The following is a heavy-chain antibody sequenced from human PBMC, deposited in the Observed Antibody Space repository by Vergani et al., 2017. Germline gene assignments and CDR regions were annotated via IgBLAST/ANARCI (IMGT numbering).Heavy chain of an antibody. J-gene: IGHJ6*03. CDR2: MSPNSGKT. V-gene: IGHV1-8*01. CDR1: GYTFTSYD. CDR3: ARGRVQSWRLSYYYYMGV. Sequence: QVQLVQSGAEVKKPGASVKVSCTASGYTFTSYDINWVRQATGQGLEWMGWMSPNSGKTGYAQKFQGRVTFTRNTSISTAYMEVSSLRSEDTAVYYCARGRVQSWRLSYYYYMGVWGKGTTVTVSS. D-gene: IGHD1-1*01.